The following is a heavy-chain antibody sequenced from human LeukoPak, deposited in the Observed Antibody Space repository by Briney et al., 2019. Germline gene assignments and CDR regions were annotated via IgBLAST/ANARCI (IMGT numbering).Heavy chain of an antibody. CDR2: IDYRGST. CDR1: GGTISSFF. V-gene: IGHV4-59*01. CDR3: ARDLELERNRWNYFES. Sequence: SETLSLTCTVSGGTISSFFWSWIRQPPGKGLGWLGCIDYRGSTQYNPSLKSRVTISVDTSKQQFSLKLSSVTAADTAAYYCARDLELERNRWNYFESWGQGTLVTVSS. D-gene: IGHD1-1*01. J-gene: IGHJ4*02.